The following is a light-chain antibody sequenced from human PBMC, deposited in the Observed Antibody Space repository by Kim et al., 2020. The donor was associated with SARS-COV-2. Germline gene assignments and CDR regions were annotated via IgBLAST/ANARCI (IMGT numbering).Light chain of an antibody. V-gene: IGKV3-15*01. CDR2: GAS. J-gene: IGKJ4*01. Sequence: ASPGESATLSCRASQSVSSNLAWYQQKPGQAPRLLIYGASTRATGIPARFSGSGSGTEFTLTISSLQSEDFAVYYCQQYNNWPLTFGGGTKVEIK. CDR3: QQYNNWPLT. CDR1: QSVSSN.